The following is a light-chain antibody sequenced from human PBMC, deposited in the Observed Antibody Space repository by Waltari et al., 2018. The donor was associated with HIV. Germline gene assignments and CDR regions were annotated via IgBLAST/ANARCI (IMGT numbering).Light chain of an antibody. V-gene: IGLV10-54*01. CDR2: RNT. CDR3: SAWDSSLNAWV. CDR1: SNNVGFQG. J-gene: IGLJ3*02. Sequence: QAGLTQPHSVSKGLRQTATLTCSGNSNNVGFQGASWLQQHQGHPPKLLSYRNTNRPSGISERFSASRSVNTASLTITGLQPEDEADYYCSAWDSSLNAWVFGGGTKLTVL.